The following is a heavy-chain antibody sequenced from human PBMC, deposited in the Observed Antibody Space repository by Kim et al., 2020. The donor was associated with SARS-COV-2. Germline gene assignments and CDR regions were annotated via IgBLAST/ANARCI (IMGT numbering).Heavy chain of an antibody. CDR3: AKDINVYSYGFDY. V-gene: IGHV3-9*01. D-gene: IGHD5-18*01. CDR1: GFTFDGYA. J-gene: IGHJ4*02. Sequence: GGSLRLSCAASGFTFDGYAMHWVRQAPGKGLEWVSGISWNSGSIGYADSVKGRFTISRDNAKNSLYLQMNSLRAEDTALYYCAKDINVYSYGFDYWCQGPRVTVPS. CDR2: ISWNSGSI.